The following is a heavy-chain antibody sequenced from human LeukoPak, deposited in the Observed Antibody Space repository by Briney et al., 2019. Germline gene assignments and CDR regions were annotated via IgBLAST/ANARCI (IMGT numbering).Heavy chain of an antibody. CDR3: VKDLSTSWYYFDY. J-gene: IGHJ4*02. CDR2: INGDGSRT. Sequence: AGGSLRLSCEASGFTFSNFWMSWVRQAPGTGLVWVSRINGDGSRTNYADSVEGRFTISRDNAKNTLYLQMNSLRAEDTAVYYCVKDLSTSWYYFDYWGQGSQVTVSS. D-gene: IGHD2-2*01. V-gene: IGHV3-74*01. CDR1: GFTFSNFW.